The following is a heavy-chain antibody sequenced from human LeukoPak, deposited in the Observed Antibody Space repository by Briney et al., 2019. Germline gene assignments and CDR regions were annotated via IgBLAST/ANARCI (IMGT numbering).Heavy chain of an antibody. CDR1: GGSVSGYY. V-gene: IGHV4-34*01. J-gene: IGHJ3*02. Sequence: SETLSLTCAVSGGSVSGYYWTWLRQPLGKGLEWIGEISHTGGANYNPSLKSRVTIGLDTSKKQLSLKLESVTAADTAVYYCAREDYGTGSYYRGDAFDIWGHGTMVTVSS. CDR3: AREDYGTGSYYRGDAFDI. D-gene: IGHD3-10*01. CDR2: ISHTGGA.